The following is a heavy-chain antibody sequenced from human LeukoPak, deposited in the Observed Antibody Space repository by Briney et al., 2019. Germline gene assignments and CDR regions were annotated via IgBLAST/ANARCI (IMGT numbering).Heavy chain of an antibody. CDR1: GFTFSTYV. J-gene: IGHJ4*02. CDR2: ITGPGDVT. V-gene: IGHV3-23*01. Sequence: GGSLRLSCAASGFTFSTYVMSWVRQPPGKGLEWVSTITGPGDVTQYADSVKGRFTISRDNSKNTLYLQMNSLRAEDTAVYYCAKALLSYRSFFDYWGQGTLVTVSS. CDR3: AKALLSYRSFFDY. D-gene: IGHD6-19*01.